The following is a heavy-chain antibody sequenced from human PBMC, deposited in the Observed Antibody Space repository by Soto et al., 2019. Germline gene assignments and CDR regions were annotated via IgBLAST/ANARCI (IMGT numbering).Heavy chain of an antibody. CDR3: ARPTGVVPAAIGFSLDFDY. D-gene: IGHD2-2*01. CDR1: GYTFTSYG. Sequence: GASVKVSCKASGYTFTSYGISWVRQAPGQGLEWMGWISACNGNTKYSQKFQGRVTITRDTSASTAYMELSSLRSEDTAVYYCARPTGVVPAAIGFSLDFDYWGQGTLVTVSS. V-gene: IGHV1-18*01. J-gene: IGHJ4*02. CDR2: ISACNGNT.